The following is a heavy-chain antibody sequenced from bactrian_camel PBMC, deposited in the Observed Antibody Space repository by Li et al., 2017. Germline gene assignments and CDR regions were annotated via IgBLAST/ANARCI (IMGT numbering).Heavy chain of an antibody. CDR3: AAGTWYAEYNY. D-gene: IGHD6*01. Sequence: HVQLVESGGGLVQPGGSLRLSCVVSGHSRGSNCVGWYRLPPGRAPAEREGIAAIYNGGGKTWYAGSVKGRFTISRDNAKNTLYLQLNSLRTEDTAMYYCAAGTWYAEYNYWGQGTQVTVS. CDR2: IYNGGGKT. J-gene: IGHJ4*01. CDR1: GHSRGSNC. V-gene: IGHV3S54*01.